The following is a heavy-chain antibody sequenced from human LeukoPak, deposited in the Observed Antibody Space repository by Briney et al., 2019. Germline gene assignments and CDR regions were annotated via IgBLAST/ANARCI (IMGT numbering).Heavy chain of an antibody. J-gene: IGHJ4*02. CDR1: GFTFSSYS. D-gene: IGHD6-6*01. Sequence: PGGSLRLSCAASGFTFSSYSMNWVRQAPGTGLEWVSYITSSSDTIYYADSVKGRFTISRDNAKNSLYLQMNSLRAEDTAVYYCARDRGFEYSDTGSFDYWGQGTLVTVSS. V-gene: IGHV3-48*01. CDR3: ARDRGFEYSDTGSFDY. CDR2: ITSSSDTI.